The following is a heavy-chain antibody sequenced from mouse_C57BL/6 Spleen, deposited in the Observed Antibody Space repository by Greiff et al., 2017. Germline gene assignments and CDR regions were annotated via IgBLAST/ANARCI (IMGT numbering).Heavy chain of an antibody. CDR2: IDPETGGT. CDR3: TRCVAHFAY. Sequence: QVQLQQSGAELVRPGASVTLSCTASGYKFTDYDMHWVKQTPVHGLEWIGAIDPETGGTAYNQKFKGKAILTADKSSNTAYMELRSLTSEDTAVYYCTRCVAHFAYWGQGTTLTVSS. V-gene: IGHV1-15*01. CDR1: GYKFTDYD. J-gene: IGHJ2*01.